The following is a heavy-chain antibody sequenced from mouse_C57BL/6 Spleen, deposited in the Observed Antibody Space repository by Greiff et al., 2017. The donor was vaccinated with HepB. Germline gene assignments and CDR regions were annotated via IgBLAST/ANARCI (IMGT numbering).Heavy chain of an antibody. J-gene: IGHJ4*01. D-gene: IGHD1-1*01. CDR1: GFSLTSYG. Sequence: VQLQQSGPGLVQPSQSLSITCTVSGFSLTSYGVHWVRQSPGKGLEWLGVIWSGGSTDYNAAFISRLSISKDNSKSQVFFKMNSLQADDTAIYYCARNLGLYYYGRREDAMDYWGQGTSVTVSS. V-gene: IGHV2-2*01. CDR2: IWSGGST. CDR3: ARNLGLYYYGRREDAMDY.